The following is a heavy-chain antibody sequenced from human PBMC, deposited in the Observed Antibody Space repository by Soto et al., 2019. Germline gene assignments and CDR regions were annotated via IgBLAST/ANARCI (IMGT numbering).Heavy chain of an antibody. D-gene: IGHD6-19*01. J-gene: IGHJ4*02. CDR3: AKDSLGSGWYVNYFDY. Sequence: QVQLVESGGGVVQPGRSLRLSCAASGFTFSSYGMHWVRQAPGKGLEWVAVISYDGSNKYYADSVKGRFTISRDNSKNKLYLQMNSLRAEDTAVYYCAKDSLGSGWYVNYFDYWGQGTLVTVSS. CDR1: GFTFSSYG. V-gene: IGHV3-30*18. CDR2: ISYDGSNK.